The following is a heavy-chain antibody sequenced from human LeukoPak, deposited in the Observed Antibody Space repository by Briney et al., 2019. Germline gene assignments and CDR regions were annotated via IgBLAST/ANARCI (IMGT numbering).Heavy chain of an antibody. J-gene: IGHJ6*02. CDR1: GYTFTSYY. V-gene: IGHV1-46*01. CDR2: INPSGGST. D-gene: IGHD3-10*01. CDR3: ARDLSMVRGVMHYYYYGMDV. Sequence: ASVKVSCKASGYTFTSYYMHWVRQAPGQGLEWMGIINPSGGSTSYAQKFQGRVTMTRDTSTSTAYMELSSLRSEDTAVYYCARDLSMVRGVMHYYYYGMDVWGQGTTVTVSS.